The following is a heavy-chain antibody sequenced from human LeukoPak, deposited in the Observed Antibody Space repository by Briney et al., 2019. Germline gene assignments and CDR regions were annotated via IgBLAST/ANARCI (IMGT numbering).Heavy chain of an antibody. CDR3: ARDGRGYCSSTSCYMGGWFDP. CDR1: GGTFSSYA. J-gene: IGHJ5*02. D-gene: IGHD2-2*02. Sequence: GASVNVSFKASGGTFSSYAISWVRQAPGQGLEWMGGIIPIFGTANYAQKFQGRVTITADESTSTAYMELSSLRSEDTAVYYCARDGRGYCSSTSCYMGGWFDPWGQGTLVTVSS. CDR2: IIPIFGTA. V-gene: IGHV1-69*13.